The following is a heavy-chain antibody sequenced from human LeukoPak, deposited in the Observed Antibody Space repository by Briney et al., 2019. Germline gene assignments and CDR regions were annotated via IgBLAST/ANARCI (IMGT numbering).Heavy chain of an antibody. D-gene: IGHD3-3*01. Sequence: ASVKVSCKASGYTFTGYYMHWVRQAPGQGLEWMGWINPNSGGTNYAQKFQGRVTMTRDTSISTAYMELSRLRSDDTAVYYCARDARSGYYNFWSGLYYFDYWGQGTLVTVSS. CDR1: GYTFTGYY. V-gene: IGHV1-2*02. J-gene: IGHJ4*02. CDR3: ARDARSGYYNFWSGLYYFDY. CDR2: INPNSGGT.